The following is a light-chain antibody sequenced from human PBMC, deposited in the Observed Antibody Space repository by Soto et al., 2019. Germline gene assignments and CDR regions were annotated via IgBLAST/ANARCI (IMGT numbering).Light chain of an antibody. V-gene: IGLV2-14*01. CDR1: SSDVGGYNY. J-gene: IGLJ1*01. CDR2: DVS. CDR3: SSYTRSNTRYV. Sequence: QSVLTQPASVSGSPGQSITISCTGTSSDVGGYNYVSWYQQHPGKAPKLMIYDVSSRPSGVSYRFSGSKSGNTASLTISGLQAEDEADYYCSSYTRSNTRYVFGTGTKVTVL.